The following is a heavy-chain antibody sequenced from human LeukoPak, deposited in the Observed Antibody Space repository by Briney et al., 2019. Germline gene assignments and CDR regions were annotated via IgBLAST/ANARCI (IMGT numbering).Heavy chain of an antibody. D-gene: IGHD2-2*01. CDR3: AHGAMYQLDY. CDR1: GFTVSNNY. Sequence: GGSLRLSCAASGFTVSNNYMSWVRQAPGKGLEWVSGIIGGGGSTYYADSVKGRFTISGDNSRNTLFLQMNSLRAEDTAVYYCAHGAMYQLDYWGQGTLVTVSS. CDR2: IIGGGGST. V-gene: IGHV3-23*01. J-gene: IGHJ4*02.